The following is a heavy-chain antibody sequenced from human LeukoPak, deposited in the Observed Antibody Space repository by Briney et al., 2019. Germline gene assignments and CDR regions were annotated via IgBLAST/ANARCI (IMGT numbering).Heavy chain of an antibody. CDR3: ARHQSYYDTRAYYIDY. CDR1: GYIFSSYW. V-gene: IGHV5-51*01. D-gene: IGHD3-22*01. J-gene: IGHJ4*02. CDR2: IYPGGSDT. Sequence: GESLRISCKGSGYIFSSYWIGWARQMPGKGLEWMGIIYPGGSDTRYSPPFQGQVTISADKSISTAYVQWNSLRASDTAMYYCARHQSYYDTRAYYIDYRGQGTLVTVSS.